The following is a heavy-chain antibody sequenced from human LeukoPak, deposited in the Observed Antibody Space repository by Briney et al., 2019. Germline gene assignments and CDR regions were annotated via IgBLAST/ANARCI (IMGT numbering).Heavy chain of an antibody. V-gene: IGHV3-23*01. CDR2: ISGSGGST. Sequence: PGGSLRLSCAASGFTFSSYAMSWVRQAPGKGLEWVSAISGSGGSTYYADSVKGRFTISRDNSKNTLYLQMNSLRAEDTAVYYCAKLPTVTTAYWYFDLWGRGTLVTVSS. J-gene: IGHJ2*01. D-gene: IGHD4-17*01. CDR1: GFTFSSYA. CDR3: AKLPTVTTAYWYFDL.